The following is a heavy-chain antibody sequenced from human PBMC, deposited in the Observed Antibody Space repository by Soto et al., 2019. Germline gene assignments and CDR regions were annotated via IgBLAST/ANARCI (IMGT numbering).Heavy chain of an antibody. CDR3: ARHSAYYSGYDQPFDY. Sequence: QLQLQESGPGLVKPSETLSLTCTVSGGSISSSSYYWGWIRQPPGKGLEWIGSIYYSGSTYYNPSLKSRVTISVDTSTNQFSLKLSSVTAADTAVYYCARHSAYYSGYDQPFDYWGQGTLVTVSS. V-gene: IGHV4-39*01. CDR2: IYYSGST. D-gene: IGHD5-12*01. CDR1: GGSISSSSYY. J-gene: IGHJ4*02.